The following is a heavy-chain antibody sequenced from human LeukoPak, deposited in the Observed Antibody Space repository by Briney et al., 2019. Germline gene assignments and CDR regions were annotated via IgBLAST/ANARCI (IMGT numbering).Heavy chain of an antibody. D-gene: IGHD6-19*01. J-gene: IGHJ6*03. CDR3: ASSSGWYYYYMDV. CDR1: GFIFTDYY. V-gene: IGHV1-2*02. CDR2: INPNSGGT. Sequence: ASVKVSCKTSGFIFTDYYIHWVRQARGQGLEWMGWINPNSGGTNYAQKFQGRVTMTRDTSISTAYMELSRLRSDDTAVYYCASSSGWYYYYMDVWGKGTTVTVSS.